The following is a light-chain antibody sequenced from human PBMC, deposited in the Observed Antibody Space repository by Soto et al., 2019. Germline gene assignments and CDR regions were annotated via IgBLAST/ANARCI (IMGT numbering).Light chain of an antibody. CDR2: GAS. CDR1: QSVSSSY. V-gene: IGKV3-20*01. CDR3: QQYGSSPPCT. Sequence: EIVLTQSPGTLSLSPGERATLSCRASQSVSSSYLAWYQQKPGQAPRLLIYGASSSATGIPDRFSGSGSGTDFTLTISRREPEDFAVYYCQQYGSSPPCTFGQGTKLEIK. J-gene: IGKJ2*02.